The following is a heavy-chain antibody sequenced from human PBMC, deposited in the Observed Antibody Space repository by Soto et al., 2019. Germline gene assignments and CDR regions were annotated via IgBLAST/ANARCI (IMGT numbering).Heavy chain of an antibody. Sequence: SETRSLTCSVSGAALNSGNYYWSWIRQVPGKGLEWIGHIYVTGAVDYNPSLRDRITISQDTSERQFSLNLRLVTAADTAVYYCARLRIATNNYTWFDPWGQGTLVTVSS. J-gene: IGHJ5*02. CDR3: ARLRIATNNYTWFDP. CDR2: IYVTGAV. D-gene: IGHD4-4*01. CDR1: GAALNSGNYY. V-gene: IGHV4-31*03.